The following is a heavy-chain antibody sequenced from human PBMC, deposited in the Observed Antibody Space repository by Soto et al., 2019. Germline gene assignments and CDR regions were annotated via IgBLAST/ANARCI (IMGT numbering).Heavy chain of an antibody. CDR2: IHYSGST. V-gene: IGHV4-59*01. Sequence: SETLSLTCTVSGGYISTYCWSWIRQPPGKGLEWIGFIHYSGSTNYNPSLKGRVTMSVDTSKNQFSLKLTSVNTADTAIYYCTRGGDPYKTGHWGQGTLVTVSS. CDR3: TRGGDPYKTGH. D-gene: IGHD2-21*01. CDR1: GGYISTYC. J-gene: IGHJ4*02.